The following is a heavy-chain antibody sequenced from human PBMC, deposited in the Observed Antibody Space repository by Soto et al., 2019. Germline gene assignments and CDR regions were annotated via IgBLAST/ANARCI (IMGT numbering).Heavy chain of an antibody. V-gene: IGHV3-30*18. D-gene: IGHD5-12*01. J-gene: IGHJ4*02. CDR3: AKGGYSGYDFDY. Sequence: HPGGSLRLSCAASGFTFSSYGMHWVRQAPGKGLEWVAVISYDGSNKYYADPVKGRFTISRDNSKNTLYLQMNSLRAEDTAVYYCAKGGYSGYDFDYWGQGTLVTVSS. CDR1: GFTFSSYG. CDR2: ISYDGSNK.